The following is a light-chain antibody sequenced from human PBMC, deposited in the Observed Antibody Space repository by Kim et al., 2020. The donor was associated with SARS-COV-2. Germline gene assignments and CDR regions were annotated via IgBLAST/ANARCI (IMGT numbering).Light chain of an antibody. CDR1: QDISNY. CDR3: QNYDGAPWT. CDR2: GAS. Sequence: ASVGDRVTITCRASQDISNYVAWYQQKPGKVPTVLIYGASALRSGVPSRFSGSGSGTDFTLTISSLQPEDVATYYCQNYDGAPWTFGQGTRVEIK. V-gene: IGKV1-27*01. J-gene: IGKJ1*01.